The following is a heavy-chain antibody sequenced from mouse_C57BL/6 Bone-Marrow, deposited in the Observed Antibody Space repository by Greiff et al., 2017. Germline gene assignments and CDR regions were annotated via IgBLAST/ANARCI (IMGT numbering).Heavy chain of an antibody. CDR2: IYPGSGNT. V-gene: IGHV1-76*01. Sequence: VQLQQSGAELVRPGASVKLSCTASGYTFTDYYINWVTQRPGQGLEWIARIYPGSGNTYYNAKFKGKATLTAEKSSSTASMQLSSLTSEDSAVYCCARWGYSNFSMDYWGQGTSVTVSS. CDR3: ARWGYSNFSMDY. D-gene: IGHD2-5*01. CDR1: GYTFTDYY. J-gene: IGHJ4*01.